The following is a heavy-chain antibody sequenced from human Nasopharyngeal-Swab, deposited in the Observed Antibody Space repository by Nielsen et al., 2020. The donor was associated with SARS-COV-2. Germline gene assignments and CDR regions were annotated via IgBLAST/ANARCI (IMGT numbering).Heavy chain of an antibody. CDR3: VRGGLQHAFDL. V-gene: IGHV3-74*01. CDR1: GLTLRTYW. Sequence: GGSLRLSCEASGLTLRTYWMHWVRQAPGKGPVWVSHIDKDGSSTTYADSVKGRFTISRDNAKNTLYLQMNSPRVEDTAVYYCVRGGLQHAFDLWGQGTIVTVSS. D-gene: IGHD1-1*01. CDR2: IDKDGSST. J-gene: IGHJ3*01.